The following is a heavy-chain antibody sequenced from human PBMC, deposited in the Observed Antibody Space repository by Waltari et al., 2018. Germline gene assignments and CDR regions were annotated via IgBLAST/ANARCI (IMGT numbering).Heavy chain of an antibody. D-gene: IGHD2-2*01. Sequence: QVQLQESGPGLVKPSETLSLTCAVSGYSISSGYYWGWIRQPPGKGLEWIGSIYHSGSTYYNPSLKSRVTISVDTSKNQFSLKLSSVTAADTAVYYCARGPIVVVPAAILWFRDHPFDYWGQGTLVTVSS. CDR1: GYSISSGYY. CDR3: ARGPIVVVPAAILWFRDHPFDY. J-gene: IGHJ4*02. CDR2: IYHSGST. V-gene: IGHV4-38-2*01.